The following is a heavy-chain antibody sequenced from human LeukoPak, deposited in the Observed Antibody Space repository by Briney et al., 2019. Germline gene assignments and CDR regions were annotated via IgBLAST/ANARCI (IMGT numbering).Heavy chain of an antibody. CDR3: ARTREQWQVLDY. V-gene: IGHV3-30*03. D-gene: IGHD6-19*01. CDR1: GFSFGSYG. CDR2: ISHEGSNK. J-gene: IGHJ4*02. Sequence: GGSLRLSCAASGFSFGSYGIHWVRQAPGKGLEWVAVISHEGSNKYHADSVRGRFTISRDNSKNMVYLQMNSLRDEDTAVYYCARTREQWQVLDYWGQGTLVTVSS.